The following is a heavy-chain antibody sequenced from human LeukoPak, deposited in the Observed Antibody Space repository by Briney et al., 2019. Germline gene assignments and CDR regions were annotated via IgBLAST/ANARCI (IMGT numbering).Heavy chain of an antibody. CDR1: GFTLSSYS. CDR3: SRSEHSSSSFDY. CDR2: ISSSSTHI. Sequence: GGSLRLSCAASGFTLSSYSMNWVRQAPGKGLEWVSYISSSSTHIYYTDSVKGRFTISRDNARNSLYLQMNSLRAEDTAIYYCSRSEHSSSSFDYWGQGTLVTVSS. V-gene: IGHV3-21*01. J-gene: IGHJ4*02. D-gene: IGHD6-6*01.